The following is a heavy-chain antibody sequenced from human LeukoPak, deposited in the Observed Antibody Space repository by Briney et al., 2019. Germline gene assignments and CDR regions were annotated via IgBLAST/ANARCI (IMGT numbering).Heavy chain of an antibody. V-gene: IGHV3-30*02. CDR3: VKGGSSSHNWFAP. J-gene: IGHJ5*02. D-gene: IGHD6-13*01. CDR2: IRRDGSNE. Sequence: GGSLRLSCAASGFTFSDYGMHWVRQAPGKGLEWVAFIRRDGSNEYYPDSVKGRFTISRDNSRNTLYLQMNSLRAEDTAVYYCVKGGSSSHNWFAPWGQGTLVTVSS. CDR1: GFTFSDYG.